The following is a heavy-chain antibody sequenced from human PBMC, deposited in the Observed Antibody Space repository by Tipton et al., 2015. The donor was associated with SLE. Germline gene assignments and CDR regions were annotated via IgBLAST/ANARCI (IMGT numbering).Heavy chain of an antibody. CDR3: TTELGDVPPAANAFDI. Sequence: SLRLSCAASGFSFTDAWMNWVRQAPGKGLEWVGRIKSKTDSGTTDYAALVKGRFTISRDDSKNTVYLQMNSLKTEDTAVYYCTTELGDVPPAANAFDIWGQGTMVTVSS. J-gene: IGHJ3*02. CDR2: IKSKTDSGTT. D-gene: IGHD2-2*01. CDR1: GFSFTDAW. V-gene: IGHV3-15*07.